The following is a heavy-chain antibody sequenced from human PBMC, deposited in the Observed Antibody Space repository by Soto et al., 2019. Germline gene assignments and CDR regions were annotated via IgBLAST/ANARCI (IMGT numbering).Heavy chain of an antibody. CDR2: IYYSGST. CDR1: GGSISSSSYY. V-gene: IGHV4-39*07. D-gene: IGHD3-22*01. Sequence: PSETLSLTCTVSGGSISSSSYYWGWIRQPPGKGLEWIGSIYYSGSTYYNPSLKSRVTISVDTSKNQFSLKLSSVTAADTAVYYCARGTQWLFGYYYYYMDVWGKGTTVTVSS. J-gene: IGHJ6*03. CDR3: ARGTQWLFGYYYYYMDV.